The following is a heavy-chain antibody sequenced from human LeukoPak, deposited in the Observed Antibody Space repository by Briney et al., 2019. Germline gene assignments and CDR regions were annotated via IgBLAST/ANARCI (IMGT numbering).Heavy chain of an antibody. Sequence: ASVKVSCKASGGTFSSYAISWVRQAPGQGLEWMGRIIPILGIANYAQKFQGRVTITADKSTSTAYMELSSLRSEDTAVYYCARPYKYYDSSGFYYAFDIWGQGTMVTVSS. CDR2: IIPILGIA. D-gene: IGHD3-22*01. J-gene: IGHJ3*02. CDR1: GGTFSSYA. CDR3: ARPYKYYDSSGFYYAFDI. V-gene: IGHV1-69*04.